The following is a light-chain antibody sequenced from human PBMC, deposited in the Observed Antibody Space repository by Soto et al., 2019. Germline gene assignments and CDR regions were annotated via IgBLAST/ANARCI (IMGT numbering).Light chain of an antibody. V-gene: IGKV3-15*01. CDR1: QSLSSN. J-gene: IGKJ1*01. Sequence: DTVMTQSPATLSVSPGERATVSCRASQSLSSNLAWYQQKPGQAPRLLIIGASERVTGIPARFSGSGSGTEFTLTISSLQSEDFAVYYCQQYDKWPRTFGQGTKVEIK. CDR2: GAS. CDR3: QQYDKWPRT.